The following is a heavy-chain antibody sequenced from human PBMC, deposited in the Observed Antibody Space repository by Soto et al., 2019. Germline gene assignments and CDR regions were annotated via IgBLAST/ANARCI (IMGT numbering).Heavy chain of an antibody. CDR2: ISGSGGST. CDR3: AKDPAFWPYYYDSSGYSDAFDI. D-gene: IGHD3-22*01. J-gene: IGHJ3*02. V-gene: IGHV3-23*01. CDR1: GFTFSSYA. Sequence: GSLRLSCAASGFTFSSYAMSWVRQAPGKGLEWVSAISGSGGSTYYADSVKGRFTISRDNSKNTLYLQMNSLRAEDTAVYYCAKDPAFWPYYYDSSGYSDAFDIWGQGAMVTVSS.